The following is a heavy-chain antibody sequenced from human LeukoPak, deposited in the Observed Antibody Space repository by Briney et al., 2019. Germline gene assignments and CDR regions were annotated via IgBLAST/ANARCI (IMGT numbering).Heavy chain of an antibody. J-gene: IGHJ2*01. Sequence: WDTLSLTCTVSGGSISSYYGSWIRQPAGKGREWIGRIYTSGSTNYNPSLKSRVTMSVDTSKTQFSLKLSSVTASDTAVYYCARGSSSWFDWYFDLWGRGTLVTVSS. CDR2: IYTSGST. CDR1: GGSISSYY. V-gene: IGHV4-4*07. CDR3: ARGSSSWFDWYFDL. D-gene: IGHD6-13*01.